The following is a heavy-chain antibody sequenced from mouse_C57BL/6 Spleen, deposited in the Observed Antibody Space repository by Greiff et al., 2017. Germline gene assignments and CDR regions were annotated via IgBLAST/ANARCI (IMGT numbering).Heavy chain of an antibody. CDR2: IYPRDGGT. CDR3: VREEAAGYYAIDY. V-gene: IGHV1-53*01. Sequence: QVQLQQPGAELVKPGASVKLSCKASGYTFTSYWMHWVKQRPGQGLEWIGNIYPRDGGTNYNEKFKSKATLTVDKSSSTAYMQLSSLTSEDSAVYFCVREEAAGYYAIDYWGQGTSVTVSS. D-gene: IGHD3-2*02. CDR1: GYTFTSYW. J-gene: IGHJ4*01.